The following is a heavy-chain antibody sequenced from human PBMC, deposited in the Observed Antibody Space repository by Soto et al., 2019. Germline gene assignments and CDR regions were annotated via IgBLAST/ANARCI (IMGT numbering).Heavy chain of an antibody. CDR3: ARDWGYYYYYGMDV. CDR2: ISSSSSYI. J-gene: IGHJ6*02. V-gene: IGHV3-21*01. Sequence: EVQLVESGGGLVKPGGSLRLSCAASGFTFSSYSMNWVRQAPVKGLEWVSFISSSSSYIYYADSVKGRFTISRDNAKNSLYVQMNSMRAEDTAVYYCARDWGYYYYYGMDVWGQGPTVTVSS. D-gene: IGHD3-16*01. CDR1: GFTFSSYS.